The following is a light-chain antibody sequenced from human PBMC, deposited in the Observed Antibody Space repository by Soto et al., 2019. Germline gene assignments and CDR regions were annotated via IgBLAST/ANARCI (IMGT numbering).Light chain of an antibody. CDR1: QSVSSN. CDR2: GAS. J-gene: IGKJ2*02. Sequence: EIVMTQSPTTMSVSPGERVTLSCRASQSVSSNLAWYQQRPGQAPRLLIYGASTRPTDIPARFSGSRSGTEFTLTISSLQSEDFAVYYCQHYDTWPPSTVGQGTNLEIK. V-gene: IGKV3-15*01. CDR3: QHYDTWPPST.